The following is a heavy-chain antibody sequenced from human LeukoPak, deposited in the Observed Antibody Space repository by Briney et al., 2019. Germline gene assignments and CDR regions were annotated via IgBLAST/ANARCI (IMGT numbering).Heavy chain of an antibody. D-gene: IGHD6-6*01. CDR3: ASFIGHVKYSSSSVFDY. Sequence: SETLSLTCTVSGGSISSGGYYWSWIRQPPGKGLEWIGYIYHSGSTYYNPSLKSRVTISVDRSKNQFSLKLSSVTAADTAVYYCASFIGHVKYSSSSVFDYWGQGTLVTVSS. J-gene: IGHJ4*02. V-gene: IGHV4-30-2*01. CDR2: IYHSGST. CDR1: GGSISSGGYY.